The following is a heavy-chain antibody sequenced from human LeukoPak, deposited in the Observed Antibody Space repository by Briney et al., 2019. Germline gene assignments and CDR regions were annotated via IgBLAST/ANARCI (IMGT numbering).Heavy chain of an antibody. V-gene: IGHV4-34*01. CDR2: INHSGST. CDR1: GGSFSDYY. D-gene: IGHD1-26*01. CDR3: ARKGSYLLNWFDP. J-gene: IGHJ5*02. Sequence: SETLSLTCAVHGGSFSDYYWSWIRQPPGKGLEWIGEINHSGSTNYNPSLKSRVTISVDTSKNQFSLKLSSVTAADTAVYYCARKGSYLLNWFDPWGQGTLVTVSS.